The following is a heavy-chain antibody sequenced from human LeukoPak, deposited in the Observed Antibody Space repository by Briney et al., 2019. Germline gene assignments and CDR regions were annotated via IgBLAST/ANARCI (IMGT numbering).Heavy chain of an antibody. D-gene: IGHD2-2*01. CDR2: ICGSSGSK. Sequence: GGSLRLSCAASGFTFSSFSFNWVRQAPGKGLEWVSAICGSSGSKYYADSVKGRFTISRDNSKNTLYLQMNSLRAEDTAVYYCATSCGGDCRSASCYEGNWGQGTLVTVSS. CDR3: ATSCGGDCRSASCYEGN. CDR1: GFTFSSFS. V-gene: IGHV3-23*01. J-gene: IGHJ4*02.